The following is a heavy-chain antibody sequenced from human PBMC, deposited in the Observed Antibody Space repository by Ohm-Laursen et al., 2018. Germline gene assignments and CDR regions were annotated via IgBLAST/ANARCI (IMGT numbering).Heavy chain of an antibody. D-gene: IGHD4/OR15-4a*01. CDR2: IKQDGSEK. CDR3: ARVSNYPRKDFQR. Sequence: SLRLSCTASGFTFSSYSMSWVRQAPGKGLEWVANIKQDGSEKYYVDSVKGRFTISRDNARNSLYLQMNSLRADDTAVYYCARVSNYPRKDFQRWGQGTLVTVSS. V-gene: IGHV3-7*01. J-gene: IGHJ1*01. CDR1: GFTFSSYS.